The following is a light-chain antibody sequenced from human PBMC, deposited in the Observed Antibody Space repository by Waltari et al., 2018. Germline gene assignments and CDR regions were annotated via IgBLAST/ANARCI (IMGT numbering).Light chain of an antibody. V-gene: IGLV2-23*02. Sequence: QSARTQPASVSGSPGQAITISCTGTSSVVGHYKGVSRYQQHPGNAPKLMIYAVSKRPSGVSDLFSGSKSGDMASLTISGLQPEDEAEYFCSSYAGSSKGVFGGGTKVTVL. J-gene: IGLJ2*01. CDR2: AVS. CDR1: SSVVGHYKG. CDR3: SSYAGSSKGV.